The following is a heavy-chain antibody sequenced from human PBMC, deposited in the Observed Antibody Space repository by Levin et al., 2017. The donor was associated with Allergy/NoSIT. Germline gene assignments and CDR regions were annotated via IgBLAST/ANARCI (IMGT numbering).Heavy chain of an antibody. CDR3: ARLMITFGGVIVIPGYDY. CDR1: GFTFSSYS. Sequence: PGGSLRLSCAASGFTFSSYSMNWVRQAPGKGLEWVSSISSSSSYIYYADSVKGRFTISRDNAKNSLYLQMNSLRAEDTAVYYCARLMITFGGVIVIPGYDYWGQGTLVTVSS. D-gene: IGHD3-16*02. CDR2: ISSSSSYI. J-gene: IGHJ4*02. V-gene: IGHV3-21*01.